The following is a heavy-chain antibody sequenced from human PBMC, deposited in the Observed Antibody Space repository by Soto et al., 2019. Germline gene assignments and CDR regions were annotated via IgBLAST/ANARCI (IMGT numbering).Heavy chain of an antibody. Sequence: QVQLVESGGGVIQPGTSLTLSCEGSGYTFSMFSIHWIRQAPGKGLEWVAVIGHDGIVKQYGDSVKGRFALSRDNSKNMVFLQMSSLGAADTAIYYSAKEVTAVAGPWYFDLWGRGTLVSVSS. V-gene: IGHV3-30*09. CDR3: AKEVTAVAGPWYFDL. J-gene: IGHJ2*01. D-gene: IGHD6-19*01. CDR2: IGHDGIVK. CDR1: GYTFSMFS.